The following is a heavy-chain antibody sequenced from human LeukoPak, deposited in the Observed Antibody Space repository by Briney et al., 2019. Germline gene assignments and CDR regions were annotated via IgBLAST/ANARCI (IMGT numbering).Heavy chain of an antibody. V-gene: IGHV3-53*01. J-gene: IGHJ3*02. Sequence: GGSLRLSCALSGFTVTDYHMSWVRQAPGKGLEWVSVVYMAGSAYYAHSVRGRFTVSRDTSKNTVYLQMNSLRVEDTAVYYCARNSDILTESYGAFDMWGRGIMVTVSS. CDR2: VYMAGSA. CDR3: ARNSDILTESYGAFDM. D-gene: IGHD3-9*01. CDR1: GFTVTDYH.